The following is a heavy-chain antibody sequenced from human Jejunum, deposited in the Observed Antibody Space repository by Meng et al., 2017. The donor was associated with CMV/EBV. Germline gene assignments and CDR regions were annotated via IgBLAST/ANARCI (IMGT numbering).Heavy chain of an antibody. V-gene: IGHV4-59*01. CDR2: IHYSESS. D-gene: IGHD3-3*01. Sequence: VAGGSIRSYYWRWVRQSPGKGLEWLGYIHYSESSKYNPSLESRVTMSLDRSRNQFSLRLSSVTAADTAVYFCVRGVSPTEWPLEKWGQGTLVTVSS. CDR3: VRGVSPTEWPLEK. CDR1: GGSIRSYY. J-gene: IGHJ4*01.